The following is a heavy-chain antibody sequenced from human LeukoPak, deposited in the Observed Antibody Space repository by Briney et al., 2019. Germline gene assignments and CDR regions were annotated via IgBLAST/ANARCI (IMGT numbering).Heavy chain of an antibody. Sequence: SGGSLRLSCAASGFTFIKYSMTWVRQAPGKGLEWVSAITGSGAFTDYADSVKGRFTISRDNSKSTLYLQMNSLRAEDTAVYYCAKRSAESSGYFDSWGQGTLVTVSS. J-gene: IGHJ4*02. D-gene: IGHD6-19*01. CDR2: ITGSGAFT. V-gene: IGHV3-23*01. CDR1: GFTFIKYS. CDR3: AKRSAESSGYFDS.